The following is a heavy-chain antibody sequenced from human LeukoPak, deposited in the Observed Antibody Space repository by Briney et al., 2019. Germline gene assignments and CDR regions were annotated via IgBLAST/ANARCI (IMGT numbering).Heavy chain of an antibody. J-gene: IGHJ5*02. V-gene: IGHV4-39*07. Sequence: SETLSLTCTVSGGSISSSSYYWGWIRQPRGEGLGWIGSIYYSGRTYYNPSLKSRVTISVDTSKNKFSLKLSSVTAADTAVYYCGGVWSGYYAIDPWGQGTLVTVSS. CDR3: GGVWSGYYAIDP. CDR2: IYYSGRT. D-gene: IGHD3-3*01. CDR1: GGSISSSSYY.